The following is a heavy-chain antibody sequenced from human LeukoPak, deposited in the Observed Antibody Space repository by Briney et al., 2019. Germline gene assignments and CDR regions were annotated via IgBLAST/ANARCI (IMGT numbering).Heavy chain of an antibody. CDR1: GFTFSRHG. Sequence: GGSLRLSCAPSGFTFSRHGMHWVRQAPGKGLEWVAIISNDESRKYYAHSVEGRFTISRDNSKNTLYLQMDSLRAEDTAVYYCARDRAWNYFDYWGQGTLVTVSS. CDR2: ISNDESRK. V-gene: IGHV3-30*03. J-gene: IGHJ4*02. D-gene: IGHD3-3*01. CDR3: ARDRAWNYFDY.